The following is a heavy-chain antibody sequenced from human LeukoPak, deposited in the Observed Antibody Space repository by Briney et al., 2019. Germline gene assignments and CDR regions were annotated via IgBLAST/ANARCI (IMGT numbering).Heavy chain of an antibody. CDR3: ASSRTLYDNLNF. J-gene: IGHJ4*02. CDR1: GFTFSSYA. D-gene: IGHD2/OR15-2a*01. Sequence: PGRSLRLSCAASGFTFSSYAMHWVRQAPGKGLEWVAVISYDGSNRYYADSVKGRFTISRDNSKSTLYLQMNSLRVEDTGVYYCASSRTLYDNLNFWGQGTLVTVSS. CDR2: ISYDGSNR. V-gene: IGHV3-30-3*01.